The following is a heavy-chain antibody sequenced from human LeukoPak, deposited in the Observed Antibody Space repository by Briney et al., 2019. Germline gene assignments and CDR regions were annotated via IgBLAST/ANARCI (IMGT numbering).Heavy chain of an antibody. CDR3: AKSGYCSSTSCLLDAFDI. Sequence: GGSLRLSCAASGFTFSSYTMNWVRQPPGKGLEWVSNIGTSSTTIYYADSVKGRFTISRDNAKNSLYLQMNSLRADDTAVYYCAKSGYCSSTSCLLDAFDIWGQGTMVTVSS. V-gene: IGHV3-48*01. CDR1: GFTFSSYT. J-gene: IGHJ3*02. CDR2: IGTSSTTI. D-gene: IGHD2-2*01.